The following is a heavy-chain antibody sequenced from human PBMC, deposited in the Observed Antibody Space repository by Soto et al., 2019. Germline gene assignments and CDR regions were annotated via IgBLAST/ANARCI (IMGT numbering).Heavy chain of an antibody. V-gene: IGHV3-23*01. CDR3: AKPGYCGGDCYLFDY. Sequence: GGSLRLSCAASGFTFSSYAMSWVRQAPGKGLEWVSAISGSGGSTYYADSVKGRFTISRDNSKNTLYLQMNSLRAEDTAVYYCAKPGYCGGDCYLFDYWGQGTLVTVSS. CDR2: ISGSGGST. D-gene: IGHD2-21*02. CDR1: GFTFSSYA. J-gene: IGHJ4*02.